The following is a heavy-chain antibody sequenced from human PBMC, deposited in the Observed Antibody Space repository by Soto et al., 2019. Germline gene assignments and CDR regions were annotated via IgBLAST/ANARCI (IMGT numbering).Heavy chain of an antibody. D-gene: IGHD2-15*01. CDR1: GFTFRSYG. Sequence: QVQLVESGGGVVQPGRSLRLSCAASGFTFRSYGMHWVRQAPGKGLAWGAVIWYEGRKKYYADSVKGRFTISRDNSKNALYLQMNSLRAEETAVYYCAKGDSRGLDYWGQGTLVTVSS. V-gene: IGHV3-33*06. CDR3: AKGDSRGLDY. CDR2: IWYEGRKK. J-gene: IGHJ4*02.